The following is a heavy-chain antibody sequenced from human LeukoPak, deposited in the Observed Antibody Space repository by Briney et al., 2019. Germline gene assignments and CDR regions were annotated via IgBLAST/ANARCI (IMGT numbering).Heavy chain of an antibody. CDR3: ARLISGALTMIASGGAFDI. CDR2: ISSSSSNI. D-gene: IGHD3-22*01. J-gene: IGHJ3*02. CDR1: GFMFSTYS. Sequence: GGSLRLSCAASGFMFSTYSMSWVRQAPGKGLERVSSISSSSSNIYYADSVKGRFTISRDNAKNSLFLQMSSLRAEDTAVYYCARLISGALTMIASGGAFDIWGQGTMVTVSS. V-gene: IGHV3-21*01.